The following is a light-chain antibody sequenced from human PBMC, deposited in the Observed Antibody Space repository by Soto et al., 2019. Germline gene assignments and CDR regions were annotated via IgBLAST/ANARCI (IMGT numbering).Light chain of an antibody. CDR1: SGSVSVSYY. Sequence: QTVVTQEPSFSVSPGGTVTLTCGLTSGSVSVSYYPSWYQQTPGQAPRTHIYSTNTQSFGVPDRFSGSILGNKAALTITGAQADDESDYYCMLYMGGGMYVFGAGTKVTVL. CDR2: STN. J-gene: IGLJ1*01. CDR3: MLYMGGGMYV. V-gene: IGLV8-61*01.